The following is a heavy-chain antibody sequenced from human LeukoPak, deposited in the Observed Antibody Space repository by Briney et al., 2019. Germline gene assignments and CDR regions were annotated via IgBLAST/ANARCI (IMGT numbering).Heavy chain of an antibody. D-gene: IGHD6-13*01. CDR1: GFTFSSHW. Sequence: GGSLRLSCVASGFTFSSHWMHWVRQAPGKGLEWVAVISYDGTNKYYPDSVKGRFTISRDNSKNTLYLQMNSLRAEDTAVYYCAKDRGQSGIAVAGNDWGQGTLVTVPS. J-gene: IGHJ4*02. CDR3: AKDRGQSGIAVAGND. V-gene: IGHV3-30*18. CDR2: ISYDGTNK.